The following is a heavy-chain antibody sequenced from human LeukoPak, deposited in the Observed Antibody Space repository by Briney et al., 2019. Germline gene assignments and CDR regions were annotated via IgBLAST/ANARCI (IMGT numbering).Heavy chain of an antibody. CDR2: IYYSGST. CDR1: GGSISSSSYY. J-gene: IGHJ4*02. Sequence: SETLSLTCTASGGSISSSSYYWGWIRQPPGKGLEWIGSIYYSGSTYYNPSLKSRVTISVDTSKNQFSLKLSSVTAADTAVYYCARDFLYSSSSAYFDYWGQGTLVTVSS. V-gene: IGHV4-39*07. D-gene: IGHD6-6*01. CDR3: ARDFLYSSSSAYFDY.